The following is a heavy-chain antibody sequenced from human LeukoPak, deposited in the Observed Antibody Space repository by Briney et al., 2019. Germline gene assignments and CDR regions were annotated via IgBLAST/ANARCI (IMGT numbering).Heavy chain of an antibody. V-gene: IGHV1-24*01. CDR3: ATDLQNYSGDDPLL. CDR1: GYTLTELS. CDR2: FDPEDGET. D-gene: IGHD5-12*01. Sequence: ASVNVSSKVSGYTLTELSMHWVRQAPGKGLEWMGGFDPEDGETIYAQKFQGRVTMTEDTSTDTAYMELSSLRSEDTAVYYCATDLQNYSGDDPLLWGQGTLVTVSS. J-gene: IGHJ4*02.